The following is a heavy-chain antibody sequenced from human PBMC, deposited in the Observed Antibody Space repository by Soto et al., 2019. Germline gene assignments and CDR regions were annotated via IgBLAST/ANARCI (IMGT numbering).Heavy chain of an antibody. Sequence: PGESLKISCKGSGYSFTSYWISWVRQMPGKGLEWMGRIDPSDSYTNYSPSFQGHVTISADKSISTAYLQWSSLKASDTAMYYCARTSMQSRGYSYGHGGMDVWGQGTMVTVS. V-gene: IGHV5-10-1*01. J-gene: IGHJ6*01. D-gene: IGHD5-18*01. CDR2: IDPSDSYT. CDR3: ARTSMQSRGYSYGHGGMDV. CDR1: GYSFTSYW.